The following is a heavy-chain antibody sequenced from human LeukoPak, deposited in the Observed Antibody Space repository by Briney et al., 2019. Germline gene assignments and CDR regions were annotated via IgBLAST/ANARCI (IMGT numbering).Heavy chain of an antibody. CDR3: ARRRRWRAYYYYMDV. J-gene: IGHJ6*03. CDR2: INHSGST. D-gene: IGHD2-15*01. V-gene: IGHV4-34*01. CDR1: GGSFSGYY. Sequence: PSETLSLTCAVYGGSFSGYYWSWIRQPPGKGLEWIGEINHSGSTNYNPSLKSRVTISVDTSKNQFSLKLSSVTAADTAVYYCARRRRWRAYYYYMDVWGKGATVTVSS.